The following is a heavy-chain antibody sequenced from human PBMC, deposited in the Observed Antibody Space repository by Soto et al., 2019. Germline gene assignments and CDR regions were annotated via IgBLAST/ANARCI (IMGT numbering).Heavy chain of an antibody. CDR2: ISGSGIST. CDR1: GFTFRSYA. J-gene: IGHJ2*01. V-gene: IGHV3-23*01. CDR3: AKEPVGPDWYFDL. Sequence: DVQLLESGGGLVQPGGSVRLSCAASGFTFRSYAMSWVRQAPGKGLEWVSGISGSGISTHYADSVKGRFTVSRDNSKNTLYLQMNSLRAEDTGVYNCAKEPVGPDWYFDLWGRGTLVTVSS.